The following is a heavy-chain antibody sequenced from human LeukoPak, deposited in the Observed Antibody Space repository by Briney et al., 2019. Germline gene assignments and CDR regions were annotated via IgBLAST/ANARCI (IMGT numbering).Heavy chain of an antibody. J-gene: IGHJ3*02. V-gene: IGHV5-51*01. D-gene: IGHD3-10*01. CDR1: GYTFTSYW. CDR2: IYPGDSDT. Sequence: KVSCKASGYTFTSYWIGWVRQMPGKGLEWMGIIYPGDSDTRYSPSFQGQVTISADKSISTAYLQWSSLKASDTAMYYCARRSGELLDAFDIWGQGTMVTVSS. CDR3: ARRSGELLDAFDI.